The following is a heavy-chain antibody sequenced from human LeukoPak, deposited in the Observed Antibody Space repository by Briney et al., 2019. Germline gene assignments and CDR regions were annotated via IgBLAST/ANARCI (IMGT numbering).Heavy chain of an antibody. Sequence: PSETLSLTCTVSGGSISGYYWSWIRQPPGKGLEWIGEINHSGSTNYNPSLKSRVTISVDTSKNQFSLKLSSVTAADTAVYYCARARGGYSSGWTRVWAFDIWGQGTMVTVSS. CDR2: INHSGST. CDR3: ARARGGYSSGWTRVWAFDI. D-gene: IGHD6-19*01. J-gene: IGHJ3*02. V-gene: IGHV4-34*01. CDR1: GGSISGYY.